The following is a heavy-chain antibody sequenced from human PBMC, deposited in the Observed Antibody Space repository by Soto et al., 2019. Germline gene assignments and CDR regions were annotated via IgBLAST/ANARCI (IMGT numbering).Heavy chain of an antibody. V-gene: IGHV3-30-3*01. D-gene: IGHD5-18*01. Sequence: VGSLRLSCAASGFTFSSYAMHWVRQAPGKGLEWVAVISYDGSNKYYADSVKGRFTISRDNSKNTLYLQMNSLRAEDTAVYYCARDSEDRGYSYGLDYWGQGTLVTVSS. J-gene: IGHJ4*02. CDR2: ISYDGSNK. CDR3: ARDSEDRGYSYGLDY. CDR1: GFTFSSYA.